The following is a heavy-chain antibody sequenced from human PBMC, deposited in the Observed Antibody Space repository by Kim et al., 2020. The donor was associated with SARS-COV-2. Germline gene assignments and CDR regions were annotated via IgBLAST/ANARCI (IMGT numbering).Heavy chain of an antibody. Sequence: GRFTISRDNSKNTLYLQMNSLRAEDTAVYYCAKATRDCSSTSCYSWYFQHWGQGTLVTVSS. J-gene: IGHJ1*01. CDR3: AKATRDCSSTSCYSWYFQH. V-gene: IGHV3-30*02. D-gene: IGHD2-2*01.